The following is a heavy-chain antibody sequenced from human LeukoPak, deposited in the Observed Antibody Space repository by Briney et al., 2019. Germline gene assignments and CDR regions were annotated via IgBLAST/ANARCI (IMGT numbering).Heavy chain of an antibody. D-gene: IGHD2-2*01. Sequence: PGGSLRLSCAVSGFPLSDHYMDWVRQPPGRGLEWVGRTRNKAKSNTTDYAASVKARFTISRDDSKNSVNLQMNSLKTEDTAVYYCARAYRYCSGTSCPVRHDYWGQGTLVTASS. CDR1: GFPLSDHY. CDR2: TRNKAKSNTT. CDR3: ARAYRYCSGTSCPVRHDY. J-gene: IGHJ4*02. V-gene: IGHV3-72*01.